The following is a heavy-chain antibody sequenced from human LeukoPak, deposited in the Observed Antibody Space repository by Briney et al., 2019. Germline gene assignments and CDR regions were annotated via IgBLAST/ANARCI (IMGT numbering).Heavy chain of an antibody. J-gene: IGHJ6*03. V-gene: IGHV3-73*01. CDR1: GFTFSGSA. Sequence: PGGSLRLSCAASGFTFSGSAMHWVRQASGKGLEWVGRIRSKANSYATAYAASVKGRFTISRDDSKNTAYLQMNSLKTEDTAVYYCTTPPVILNYYGSGSYGFMDVWGKGTTVTVSS. CDR2: IRSKANSYAT. CDR3: TTPPVILNYYGSGSYGFMDV. D-gene: IGHD3-10*01.